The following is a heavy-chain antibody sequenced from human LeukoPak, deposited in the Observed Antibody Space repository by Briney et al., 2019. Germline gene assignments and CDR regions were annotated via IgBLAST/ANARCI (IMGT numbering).Heavy chain of an antibody. Sequence: GGSLRLSCAASGFTLGSYWMTWVRQAPRKGLEWAATIKEDGSETYYVDSVKGRFTISRDNAKNSLYLQMSSLRAEDTAVYYCARTTSGDYWGQGTLVTVSS. J-gene: IGHJ4*02. V-gene: IGHV3-7*02. D-gene: IGHD1-1*01. CDR3: ARTTSGDY. CDR2: IKEDGSET. CDR1: GFTLGSYW.